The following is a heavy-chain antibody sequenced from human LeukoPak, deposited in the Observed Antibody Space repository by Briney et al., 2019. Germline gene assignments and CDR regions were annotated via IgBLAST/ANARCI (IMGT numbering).Heavy chain of an antibody. V-gene: IGHV3-48*04. Sequence: GGSLRPSCAASGFTFSSYSMNWVRQAPGKGLEWVSYISSSSTIYYADSVKGRFTISRDNPKNSLYLQMNSLRAEDTAVYYCARGVVVAAVDYWGQGTLVTVSS. CDR3: ARGVVVAAVDY. CDR1: GFTFSSYS. J-gene: IGHJ4*02. D-gene: IGHD2-15*01. CDR2: ISSSSTI.